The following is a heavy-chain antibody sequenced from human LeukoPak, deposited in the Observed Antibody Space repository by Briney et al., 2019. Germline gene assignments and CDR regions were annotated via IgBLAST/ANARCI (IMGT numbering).Heavy chain of an antibody. CDR2: MNPNSGNT. Sequence: ASVKVSCKASGYTFTSYDINWVRQATGQGLEWMGWMNPNSGNTGYAQKFQGRVTMTRNTSISTAYMELSSLRSEDTAVYYCARGRELLWFGELSLWGQGTLVTVSS. V-gene: IGHV1-8*01. D-gene: IGHD3-10*01. CDR1: GYTFTSYD. CDR3: ARGRELLWFGELSL. J-gene: IGHJ4*02.